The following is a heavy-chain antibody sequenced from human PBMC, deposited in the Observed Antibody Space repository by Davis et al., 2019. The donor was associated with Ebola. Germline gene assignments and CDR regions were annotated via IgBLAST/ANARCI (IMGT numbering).Heavy chain of an antibody. J-gene: IGHJ5*02. Sequence: PGGSPRLSCAASGFTFRNYAMSWVRQAPGKGLEWVSGIIENGVDTFYADSVKGRFTISRDNSKSTLDLQMDSLRAEDTAVYYCAKDYSVRDREIIFDHWGQGIPVTVSS. V-gene: IGHV3-23*01. CDR1: GFTFRNYA. CDR2: IIENGVDT. CDR3: AKDYSVRDREIIFDH. D-gene: IGHD1-26*01.